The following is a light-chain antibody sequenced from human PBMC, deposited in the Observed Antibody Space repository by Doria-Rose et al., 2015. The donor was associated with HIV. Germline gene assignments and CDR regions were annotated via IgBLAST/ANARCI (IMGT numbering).Light chain of an antibody. V-gene: IGKV3-20*01. J-gene: IGKJ1*01. CDR1: QSFSSTY. Sequence: TQSPGTLSLSPGERATLSCRASQSFSSTYLAWYQQKPGQAPSLLIYDGSTRATGIPDRFSASGSGTDSTLTINRLEPEGFALYYCHQYGTSWTFGQGTKVEI. CDR3: HQYGTSWT. CDR2: DGS.